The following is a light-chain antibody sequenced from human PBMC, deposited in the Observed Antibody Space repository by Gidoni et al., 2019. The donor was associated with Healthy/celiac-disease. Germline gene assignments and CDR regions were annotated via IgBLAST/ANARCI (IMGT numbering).Light chain of an antibody. CDR2: KAS. Sequence: DIQMTQSPSTLSASVGDRVTITRRASQSISSWLPWYQQKPGKAPKLLIYKASSLESGVPSRFSGSGSGTEFTLTISSLQPDDVATYYPPTFGQGTKLEIK. J-gene: IGKJ2*01. V-gene: IGKV1-5*03. CDR1: QSISSW. CDR3: PT.